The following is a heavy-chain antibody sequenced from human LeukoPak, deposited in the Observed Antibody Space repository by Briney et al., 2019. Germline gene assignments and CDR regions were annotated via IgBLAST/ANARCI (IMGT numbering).Heavy chain of an antibody. V-gene: IGHV3-7*04. CDR3: ARDLYFDY. CDR1: GFIFSSCW. J-gene: IGHJ4*02. CDR2: VKQDGSER. Sequence: GGSLRLSCAASGFIFSSCWMSWVRQAPGKGLEWVANVKQDGSERYYVDAVKGRFTIFRDNARNSLYLQMNSLRAEDTAVYYCARDLYFDYWGQGTLVTVSS.